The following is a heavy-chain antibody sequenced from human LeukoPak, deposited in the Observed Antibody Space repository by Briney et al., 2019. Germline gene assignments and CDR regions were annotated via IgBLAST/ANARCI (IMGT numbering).Heavy chain of an antibody. D-gene: IGHD6-6*01. CDR3: ARDFKDSSSPLVFYYYDYMDV. V-gene: IGHV4-4*07. Sequence: SETLSLTCTVSGGSISSYYWSWIRQPAGKGLEWIGRIYPSGRTNYNASLKSRVTMSVDPSKNQFSLKLSSVTAADTAVYYCARDFKDSSSPLVFYYYDYMDVWGKGTTVTVSS. CDR2: IYPSGRT. J-gene: IGHJ6*03. CDR1: GGSISSYY.